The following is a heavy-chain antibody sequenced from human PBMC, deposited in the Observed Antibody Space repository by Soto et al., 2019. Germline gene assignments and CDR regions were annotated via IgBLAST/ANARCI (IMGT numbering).Heavy chain of an antibody. CDR2: INAYNGNT. Sequence: QVQLVQSGAEVKKPGASVKVSCKASGYTFTSYGISWGRQAPGQVLEWMGWINAYNGNTNYAQKLQGRVTMTTDTSTSTACTELRRLVSADADVDYCARLLPRVDPWGQGPVVTVSP. V-gene: IGHV1-18*01. CDR1: GYTFTSYG. J-gene: IGHJ5*02. CDR3: ARLLPRVDP.